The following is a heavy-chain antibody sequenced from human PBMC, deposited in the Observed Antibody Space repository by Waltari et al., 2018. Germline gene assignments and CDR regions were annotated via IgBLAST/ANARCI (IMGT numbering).Heavy chain of an antibody. J-gene: IGHJ4*02. Sequence: QVDLVESGGGVAQPGGSRNLPCAASGVPSLNYYMHWVRQARGKGREWVAAISFDSNNKYYTDSVKGRFTISRDNSKNMLYLEMNSLGTEDTALYYCASVADTGYKTNWGQGTLVTVSS. D-gene: IGHD5-12*01. V-gene: IGHV3-30-3*01. CDR1: GVPSLNYY. CDR3: ASVADTGYKTN. CDR2: ISFDSNNK.